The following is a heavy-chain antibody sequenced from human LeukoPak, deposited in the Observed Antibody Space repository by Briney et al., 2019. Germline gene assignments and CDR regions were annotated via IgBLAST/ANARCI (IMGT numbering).Heavy chain of an antibody. J-gene: IGHJ4*02. CDR2: ISSSSSYI. V-gene: IGHV3-21*01. Sequence: GGSLRLSCAASGFTFSSYSMNWVRQAPGKGLEWVSSISSSSSYIYYADSVKGRFTISRDNAKNSLYLQMNSLRAEDTAVYYCARDHYYDSSGYFLVFDYWGQGTLVTVSS. CDR1: GFTFSSYS. CDR3: ARDHYYDSSGYFLVFDY. D-gene: IGHD3-22*01.